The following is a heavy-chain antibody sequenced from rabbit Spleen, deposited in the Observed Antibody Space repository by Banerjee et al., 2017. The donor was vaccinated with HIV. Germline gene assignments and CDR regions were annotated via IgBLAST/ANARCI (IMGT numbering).Heavy chain of an antibody. CDR2: INTSSDNT. V-gene: IGHV1S45*01. D-gene: IGHD2-1*01. CDR3: ARGFYTYDDYVNFYGAYFNL. CDR1: GFSFNNNYV. J-gene: IGHJ4*01. Sequence: QEQLEESGGGLVKPGASLTLTCKASGFSFNNNYVMCWVRQAPGKGLGWLACINTSSDNTVCASWAKGRFTISKTSSTTVTLQMTSLTAADTATYFCARGFYTYDDYVNFYGAYFNLWGPGTLVTVS.